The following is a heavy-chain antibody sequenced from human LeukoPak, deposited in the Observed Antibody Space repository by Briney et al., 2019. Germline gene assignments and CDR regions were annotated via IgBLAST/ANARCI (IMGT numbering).Heavy chain of an antibody. CDR2: ISPYNGYT. D-gene: IGHD4-17*01. CDR3: ARDHYADYFRWFDP. CDR1: GYRFTSDG. V-gene: IGHV1-18*04. J-gene: IGHJ5*02. Sequence: ASVKVSCKASGYRFTSDGITWVRQAPGQGLEWMGWISPYNGYTKYARKLQDRVTMTTDTSINTAFMELGSLTSDDTAVYYCARDHYADYFRWFDPWGQGTLVTVSS.